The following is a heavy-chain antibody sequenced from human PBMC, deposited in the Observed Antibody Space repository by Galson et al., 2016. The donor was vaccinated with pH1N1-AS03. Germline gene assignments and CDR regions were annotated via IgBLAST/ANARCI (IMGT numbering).Heavy chain of an antibody. D-gene: IGHD1-1*01. J-gene: IGHJ6*03. V-gene: IGHV3-21*01. Sequence: SLRLSCAASGFNFDKYTMTWVRQAPGKGLEWISSISSNSASTYYADSLKGRFTVSRDNAKNSLYLQMDCLSAEDTAVYYCAKVGGVFDWNDYNYMDVWGTGTTVTVAS. CDR2: ISSNSAST. CDR3: AKVGGVFDWNDYNYMDV. CDR1: GFNFDKYT.